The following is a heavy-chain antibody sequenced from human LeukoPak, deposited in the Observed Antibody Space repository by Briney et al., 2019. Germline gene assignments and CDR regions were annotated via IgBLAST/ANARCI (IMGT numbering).Heavy chain of an antibody. J-gene: IGHJ4*02. CDR3: ARDGGSYRSLDY. V-gene: IGHV3-23*01. Sequence: PGGSLRLSCAASGFTFSSYAMSWVRQAPGKGLEWVSAISGSGGSTYYADSVKGRFTTSRDNSKNTLYLQMNSLRAEDTAVYYCARDGGSYRSLDYWGQGTLVTVSS. D-gene: IGHD1-26*01. CDR2: ISGSGGST. CDR1: GFTFSSYA.